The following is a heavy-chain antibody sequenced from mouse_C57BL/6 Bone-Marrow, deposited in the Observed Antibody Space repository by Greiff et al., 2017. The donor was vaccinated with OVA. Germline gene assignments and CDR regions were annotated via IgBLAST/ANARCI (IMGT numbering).Heavy chain of an antibody. CDR2: IDPENGDT. CDR3: TYGSNYFDY. Sequence: EVKLMESGAELVRPGASVKLSCTASGFNIKDDYMHWVKQRPEQGLEWIGWIDPENGDTEYASKFQGKATITADTSSNTAYLQLSSLTSEDTAVYYCTYGSNYFDYWGQGTTLTVSS. J-gene: IGHJ2*01. D-gene: IGHD1-1*01. CDR1: GFNIKDDY. V-gene: IGHV14-4*01.